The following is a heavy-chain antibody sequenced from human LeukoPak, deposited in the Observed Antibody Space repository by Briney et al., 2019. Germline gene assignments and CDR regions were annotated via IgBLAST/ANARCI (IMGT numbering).Heavy chain of an antibody. CDR1: GFTVCSNY. J-gene: IGHJ4*02. D-gene: IGHD3-10*01. V-gene: IGHV3-66*01. Sequence: PGGSLRLSCAASGFTVCSNYMSWVRQAPGKGLEWVSVIYSGGSTYYADSVKGRFTISRDNSKNTLYLQMNSLRAEDTAVYYCARAFPSYYYGSGSSPPQNWGQGTLVTVSS. CDR3: ARAFPSYYYGSGSSPPQN. CDR2: IYSGGST.